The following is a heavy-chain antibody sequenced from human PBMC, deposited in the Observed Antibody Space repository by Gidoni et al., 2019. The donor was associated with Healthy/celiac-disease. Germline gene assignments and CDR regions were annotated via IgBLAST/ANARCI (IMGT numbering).Heavy chain of an antibody. CDR1: GGSFSSYD. V-gene: IGHV1-69*06. CDR3: ARVHDGTYYFYY. Sequence: QVQLVQSGSEVKKPGSSVRVSCKTSGGSFSSYDISWVRHAPGQGLVWMGGITPIFGTAGYAQNFQGRVTITADMSTSTVHMELRSLRPDDTAVYYCARVHDGTYYFYYWGQGTLVTVSS. CDR2: ITPIFGTA. J-gene: IGHJ4*02. D-gene: IGHD3-10*01.